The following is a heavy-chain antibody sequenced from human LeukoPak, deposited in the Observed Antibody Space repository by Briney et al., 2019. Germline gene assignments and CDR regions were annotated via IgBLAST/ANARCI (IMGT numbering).Heavy chain of an antibody. CDR2: INPSGGST. Sequence: ASVKVSCKASGYTFTSYYMHWVRQAPGQGLEWMGIINPSGGSTSYAQKFQGRVTMTRDMSTSTVYMELSSLRSEDTAVYYCARELESGSCYGPFDYWGQGTLVTVSS. V-gene: IGHV1-46*01. CDR1: GYTFTSYY. J-gene: IGHJ4*02. D-gene: IGHD1-26*01. CDR3: ARELESGSCYGPFDY.